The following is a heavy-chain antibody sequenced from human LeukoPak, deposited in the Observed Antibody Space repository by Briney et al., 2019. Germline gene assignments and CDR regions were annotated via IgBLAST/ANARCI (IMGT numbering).Heavy chain of an antibody. CDR1: GFTFSTYG. CDR3: TRGEERYYFDV. D-gene: IGHD3-10*01. J-gene: IGHJ2*01. V-gene: IGHV3-33*01. CDR2: VSYAGSDQ. Sequence: PGKSLRLSSVAPGFTFSTYGVHWVRQAPGKGLQWVAVVSYAGSDQYYAKSVKGRFTISRDNSKNTVYLQMSSLRVDDTAVYYCTRGEERYYFDVWGRGTPVTVSS.